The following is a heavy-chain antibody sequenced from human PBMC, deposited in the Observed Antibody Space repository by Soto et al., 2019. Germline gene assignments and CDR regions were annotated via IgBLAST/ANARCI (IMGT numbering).Heavy chain of an antibody. CDR2: IYYSGST. D-gene: IGHD5-18*01. V-gene: IGHV4-31*03. CDR1: GGSISSGGYY. J-gene: IGHJ4*02. Sequence: SETLSLTCTVSGGSISSGGYYWSWIRQHPGKGLEWIGYIYYSGSTYYNPSLKSRVTISVDTSKNQFSLKLSSVTAADTAVYYCARVDLAMVPFDYWGQGTLVTVSS. CDR3: ARVDLAMVPFDY.